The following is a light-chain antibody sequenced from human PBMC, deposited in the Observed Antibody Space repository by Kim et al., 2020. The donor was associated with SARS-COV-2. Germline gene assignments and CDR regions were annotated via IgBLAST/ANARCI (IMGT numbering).Light chain of an antibody. CDR1: QSISAW. CDR3: QQYASSFRN. Sequence: DIQMTQSPSTLSASVGDRVTITCRASQSISAWLAWYQQKPGKAPKLLIYKASSLESGVPSRFSGSGSGTEFTLTISSLQPDDFATYYCQQYASSFRNFGQGTKLEI. CDR2: KAS. V-gene: IGKV1-5*03. J-gene: IGKJ2*01.